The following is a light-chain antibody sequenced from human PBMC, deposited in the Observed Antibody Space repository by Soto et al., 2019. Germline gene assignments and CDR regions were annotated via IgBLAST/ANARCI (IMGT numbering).Light chain of an antibody. CDR1: SSNIGAGYD. Sequence: QSVLTHPPSVSGAPGQRVTISCTGSSSNIGAGYDVHWYQQLPGTAPKLLVSGNTNRPSGVPDRFSGSKSGTSASLAITGLQAEDEADYYCQSYDSSLSYWVFGGGTKLTVL. CDR3: QSYDSSLSYWV. CDR2: GNT. J-gene: IGLJ3*02. V-gene: IGLV1-40*01.